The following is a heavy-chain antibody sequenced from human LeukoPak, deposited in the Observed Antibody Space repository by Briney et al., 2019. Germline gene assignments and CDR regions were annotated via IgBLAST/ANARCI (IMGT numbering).Heavy chain of an antibody. CDR2: INDNGAGT. V-gene: IGHV3-23*01. CDR1: GFTFSSYA. J-gene: IGHJ6*02. D-gene: IGHD3-10*01. CDR3: ARDTDVLLWFGELPGYYYGMDV. Sequence: PGGSLRLSCAASGFTFSSYAMSWVRQAPGKGLKWVSTINDNGAGTYYADSVKGRSTISRDNSYNTVSLQMNSLRAEDTAVYYCARDTDVLLWFGELPGYYYGMDVWGQGTTVTVSS.